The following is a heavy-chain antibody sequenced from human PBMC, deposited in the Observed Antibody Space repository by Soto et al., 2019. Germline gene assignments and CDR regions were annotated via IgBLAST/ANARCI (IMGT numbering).Heavy chain of an antibody. Sequence: QVQLVESGGGVVQPGRSLRLSCAASGFTFSSYGMHWVRQAPGKGLEWVAVISYDGSNKYYADSVKGRFTISRDNSKNTLYLQMNSLRAEDTAVYYCAKYLNGGVDVWGQGTTVTVSS. J-gene: IGHJ6*02. V-gene: IGHV3-30*18. CDR1: GFTFSSYG. CDR2: ISYDGSNK. CDR3: AKYLNGGVDV.